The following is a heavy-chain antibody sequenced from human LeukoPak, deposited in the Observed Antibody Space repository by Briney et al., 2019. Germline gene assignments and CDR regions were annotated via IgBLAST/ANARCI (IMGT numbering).Heavy chain of an antibody. J-gene: IGHJ6*02. Sequence: GRSLRLSCAASGFTFSSYAMHWVRQAPGKGLEWVANIKQDGSEKYYVDSVKGRFTISRDNAKNSLYLQMNSLRAEDTAVYYCARGSHDYGYRIGWEDYYYGMDVWGQGTTVTVSS. CDR1: GFTFSSYA. CDR3: ARGSHDYGYRIGWEDYYYGMDV. D-gene: IGHD4-17*01. V-gene: IGHV3-7*01. CDR2: IKQDGSEK.